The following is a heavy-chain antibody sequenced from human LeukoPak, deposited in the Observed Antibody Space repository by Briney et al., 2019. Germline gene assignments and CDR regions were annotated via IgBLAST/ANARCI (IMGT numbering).Heavy chain of an antibody. J-gene: IGHJ4*02. D-gene: IGHD3-22*01. CDR2: ISGSGGST. Sequence: GGSLRLSCAASGFTFSSYAMSWVRQAPGKGLEWVSAISGSGGSTYYADSVKGRFTISRDNAKNKLYLQMNSLRGEDTAVYYCASSGSGHYYYDYWGQGTLVTVSS. V-gene: IGHV3-23*01. CDR1: GFTFSSYA. CDR3: ASSGSGHYYYDY.